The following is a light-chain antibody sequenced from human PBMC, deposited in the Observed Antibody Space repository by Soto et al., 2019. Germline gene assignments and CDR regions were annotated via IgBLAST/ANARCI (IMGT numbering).Light chain of an antibody. Sequence: EIAMTQSPATLSVSPGERDTISCRASQSISTELAWYQQIPGQPPRLLIYSASTRATGVPARFTGSGSGSEFTLTISGLQSEDFAIYYCQQGHNWPLAFGHGTRLEI. CDR1: QSISTE. CDR2: SAS. J-gene: IGKJ2*01. CDR3: QQGHNWPLA. V-gene: IGKV3-15*01.